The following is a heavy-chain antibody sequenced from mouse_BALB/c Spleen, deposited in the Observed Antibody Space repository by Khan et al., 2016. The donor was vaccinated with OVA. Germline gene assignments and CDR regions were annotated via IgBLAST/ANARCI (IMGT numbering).Heavy chain of an antibody. V-gene: IGHV1-77*01. J-gene: IGHJ2*01. Sequence: QVQLQQSGADLARPGASVNLSCKASGYSFTDHYITWVKQKTGQGLEWIGEIYPGSGNTYYNEHFKGKASLTADKSSKTAYMQLSSLTSEDSSVYFCAIIDTTSFDCGGQGTTLTVSS. CDR1: GYSFTDHY. CDR2: IYPGSGNT. CDR3: AIIDTTSFDC. D-gene: IGHD2-12*01.